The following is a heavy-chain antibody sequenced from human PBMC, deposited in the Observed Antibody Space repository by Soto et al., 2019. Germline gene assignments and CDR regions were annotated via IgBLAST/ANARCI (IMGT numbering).Heavy chain of an antibody. CDR3: AKDRSLIVGATGYDY. V-gene: IGHV3-23*01. CDR2: ISGSGGST. Sequence: GGSLRLSCAASGFTFSSYAMSWVGQAPGKGLEWVSAISGSGGSTYYADSVKGRFTISRDNSKNTLYLQMNSLRAEDTAVYYCAKDRSLIVGATGYDYWGQGTLVTVSS. D-gene: IGHD1-26*01. J-gene: IGHJ4*02. CDR1: GFTFSSYA.